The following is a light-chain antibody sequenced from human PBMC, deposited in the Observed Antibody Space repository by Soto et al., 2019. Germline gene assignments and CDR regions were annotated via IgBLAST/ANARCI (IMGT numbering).Light chain of an antibody. CDR1: QTISSW. CDR2: KAS. Sequence: DIQMTQSPSTLSGSVGDRVTITCRASQTISSWLAWYQQKPGKAPKLLIYKASTLKSGVPSRFSGSGSGTEFTLTISSLQPDDFATYYCQHYNSYSEAFGK. J-gene: IGKJ1*01. CDR3: QHYNSYSEA. V-gene: IGKV1-5*03.